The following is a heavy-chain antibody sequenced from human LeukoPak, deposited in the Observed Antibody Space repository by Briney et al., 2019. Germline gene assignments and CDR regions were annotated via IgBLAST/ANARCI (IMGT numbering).Heavy chain of an antibody. J-gene: IGHJ4*02. D-gene: IGHD3-22*01. CDR3: ARDLGTTMITSLGY. Sequence: PGRSLRLSCAASGFTFDDYAMHWVRQAPGKGLEWVSSISSSSTYIYYADSVEGRFTISRDNAENSLFLEMNSLRAEDTAVYYCARDLGTTMITSLGYWGQGTLVTVSS. CDR2: ISSSSTYI. CDR1: GFTFDDYA. V-gene: IGHV3-21*01.